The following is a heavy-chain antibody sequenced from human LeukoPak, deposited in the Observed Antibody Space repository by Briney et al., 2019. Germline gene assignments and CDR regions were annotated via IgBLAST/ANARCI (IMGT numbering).Heavy chain of an antibody. CDR1: GGSISSGDYY. J-gene: IGHJ4*02. CDR2: IYYSGST. V-gene: IGHV4-30-4*01. D-gene: IGHD2-15*01. Sequence: PSETLSLTCSVSGGSISSGDYYWSWIRQPPGKGLEWIGYIYYSGSTYYNPSLKSRLTISLDTSKNQLSLKLSSVTAADTAVYYCALFSSFDYWGQGTLVTVSS. CDR3: ALFSSFDY.